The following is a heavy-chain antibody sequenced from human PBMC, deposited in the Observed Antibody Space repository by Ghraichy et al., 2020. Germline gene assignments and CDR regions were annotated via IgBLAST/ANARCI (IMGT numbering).Heavy chain of an antibody. J-gene: IGHJ6*03. CDR1: GYTFTGYY. Sequence: ASVKVSCKASGYTFTGYYMHWVRQAPGQGLEWMGWINPNSGGTNYAQKFQGWVTMTRDTSISTAYMELSRLRSDDTAVYYCARGGNPWEPDYYYMDVWGKGTTVTVSS. CDR2: INPNSGGT. D-gene: IGHD1-14*01. V-gene: IGHV1-2*04. CDR3: ARGGNPWEPDYYYMDV.